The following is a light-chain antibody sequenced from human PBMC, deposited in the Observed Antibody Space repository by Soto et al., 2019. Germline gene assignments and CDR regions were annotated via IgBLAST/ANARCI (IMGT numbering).Light chain of an antibody. CDR3: QQYNNWPYT. CDR2: GTS. V-gene: IGKV3-15*01. Sequence: EIVMTQSPVALSVSPGERAALSCRASQSVGRNFAWYQQRPGQAPRVLIYGTSTRATGVQARFSGSGSGTDFTLSISSLQSEDFAVSYCQQYNNWPYTFGQGTRLEIK. J-gene: IGKJ2*01. CDR1: QSVGRN.